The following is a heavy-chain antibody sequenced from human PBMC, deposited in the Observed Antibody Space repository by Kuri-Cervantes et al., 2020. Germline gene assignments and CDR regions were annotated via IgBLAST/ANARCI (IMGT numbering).Heavy chain of an antibody. CDR3: AGDGGYATRSWFDP. D-gene: IGHD2-8*01. Sequence: SETLSLTCTVSGGPISSGGYYWSWIRQHPGKGLEWIGYIYYSGSTYYNPSLKSRVTITVDTSKNQFSLKLSSVTAADAAVYYWAGDGGYATRSWFDPWGQGTLVTVSS. CDR1: GGPISSGGYY. V-gene: IGHV4-31*03. J-gene: IGHJ5*02. CDR2: IYYSGST.